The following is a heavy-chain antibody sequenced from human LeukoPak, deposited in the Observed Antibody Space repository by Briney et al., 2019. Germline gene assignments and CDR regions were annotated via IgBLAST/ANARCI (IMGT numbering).Heavy chain of an antibody. CDR2: IYYSGST. CDR1: GGSISSYY. Sequence: PSETLSLTCTVSGGSISSYYWSWVRQPPGKGLEWIGYIYYSGSTNYNHSLKSRVTISVDTSKNQFSLKLSSVTAADTAVYYCARDRGPIIEMATVSEFDAFDIWGQGTMVTVSS. CDR3: ARDRGPIIEMATVSEFDAFDI. V-gene: IGHV4-59*01. J-gene: IGHJ3*02. D-gene: IGHD5-24*01.